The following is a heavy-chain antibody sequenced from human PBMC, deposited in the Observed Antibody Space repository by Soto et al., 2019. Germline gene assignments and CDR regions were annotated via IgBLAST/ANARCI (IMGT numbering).Heavy chain of an antibody. CDR2: IIAILGIA. J-gene: IGHJ4*02. CDR3: ARDPNIVVVPAASYYFDY. CDR1: GDTFTSYP. D-gene: IGHD2-2*01. Sequence: ASLNVSRNASGDTFTSYPIRWVRQAPAQRREWIGRIIAILGIANYAQKFQGRVTITAGKCTSTAYMELSSLRSEDTAVYYCARDPNIVVVPAASYYFDYWGQGTLVTVSS. V-gene: IGHV1-69*04.